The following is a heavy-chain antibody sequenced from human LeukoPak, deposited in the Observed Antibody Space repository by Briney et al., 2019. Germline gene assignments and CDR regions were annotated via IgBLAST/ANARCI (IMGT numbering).Heavy chain of an antibody. CDR1: GVSITSGDYY. CDR2: IYYSGST. Sequence: SQTLSLTCTVSGVSITSGDYYWSLIRQPPGKGLEWIGNIYYSGSTYYNPSLKSRVTISVDTSKNQFSLKLSSVTAADTAVYYCARTMYSSSWYGYFDYWGQGTLVTVSS. J-gene: IGHJ4*02. D-gene: IGHD6-13*01. CDR3: ARTMYSSSWYGYFDY. V-gene: IGHV4-30-4*01.